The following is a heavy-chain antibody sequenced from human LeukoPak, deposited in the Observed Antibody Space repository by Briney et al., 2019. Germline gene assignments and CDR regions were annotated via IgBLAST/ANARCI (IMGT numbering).Heavy chain of an antibody. CDR2: INPNSGGT. CDR3: ARVGVPDRYFDWSARHNWFDP. Sequence: GASVKVSCKASGYTFTGYYMHWVRQAPGQGLEWMGWINPNSGGTNYAQKFQGRVTMTRDTSISTAYMELSRLRSDDTAVYYCARVGVPDRYFDWSARHNWFDPWGQGTLVTVSS. D-gene: IGHD3-9*01. J-gene: IGHJ5*02. V-gene: IGHV1-2*02. CDR1: GYTFTGYY.